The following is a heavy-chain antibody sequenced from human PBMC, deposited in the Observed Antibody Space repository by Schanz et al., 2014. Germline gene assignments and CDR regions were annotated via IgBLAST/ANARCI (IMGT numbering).Heavy chain of an antibody. D-gene: IGHD3-10*01. CDR1: GFTFSSYA. Sequence: VQLVESGGGVVQPGRSLRLSCAASGFTFSSYAMHWVRQAPGKGLEWVALISNDGSIKYYADSVKGRFTMSRDNSKNTLYLQMNSLRAEDTAVYYCARANYRRKINFDYWGRGTLVNVSS. CDR3: ARANYRRKINFDY. CDR2: ISNDGSIK. J-gene: IGHJ4*02. V-gene: IGHV3-30-3*01.